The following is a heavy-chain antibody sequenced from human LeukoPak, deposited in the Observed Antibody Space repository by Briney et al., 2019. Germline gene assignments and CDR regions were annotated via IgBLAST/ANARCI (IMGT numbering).Heavy chain of an antibody. CDR3: ARGRITIFGVVIIRNYYYYYGMDV. CDR2: INPTGGST. D-gene: IGHD3-3*01. CDR1: GYTFPSYF. V-gene: IGHV1-46*01. J-gene: IGHJ6*02. Sequence: GASVKVSCKASGYTFPSYFMHWVRQAPGQGLEWMGIINPTGGSTTYAQKFQGRVTMTRDTSTSTVYMELSSLRSDDTAVYYCARGRITIFGVVIIRNYYYYYGMDVWGQGTTVTVSS.